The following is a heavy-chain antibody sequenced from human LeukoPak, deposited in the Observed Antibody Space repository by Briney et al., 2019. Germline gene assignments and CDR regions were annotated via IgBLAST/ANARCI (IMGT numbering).Heavy chain of an antibody. D-gene: IGHD3-3*01. CDR1: GGSISSYY. J-gene: IGHJ4*02. V-gene: IGHV4-39*01. CDR3: ARRRFLEWLSYYFDY. CDR2: IYYSGST. Sequence: SETLSLTCTVSGGSISSYYWSWIRQPPGKGLEWIGSIYYSGSTYYNPSLKSRVTISVDTSKNQFSLKLSSVTAADTAVYYCARRRFLEWLSYYFDYWGQGTLVTVSS.